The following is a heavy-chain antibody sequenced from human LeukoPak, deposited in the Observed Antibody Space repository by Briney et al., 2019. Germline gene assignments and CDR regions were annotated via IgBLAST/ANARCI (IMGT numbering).Heavy chain of an antibody. CDR3: ASMSAEDSSGYYARGSEYNWFDP. CDR2: IIPILGIA. Sequence: ASVKVSCKASGGTFSSYAISWVRQAPGQGLEWMGRIIPILGIANYAQKFQGRVTITADKSTSTAYMELSSLRSEDTAVYYCASMSAEDSSGYYARGSEYNWFDPWGQGTLVTVSS. V-gene: IGHV1-69*04. J-gene: IGHJ5*02. D-gene: IGHD3-22*01. CDR1: GGTFSSYA.